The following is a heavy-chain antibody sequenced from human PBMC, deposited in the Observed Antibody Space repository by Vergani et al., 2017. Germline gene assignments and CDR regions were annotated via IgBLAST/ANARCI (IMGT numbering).Heavy chain of an antibody. CDR3: ARDXYDSPNYPSNYYYGMDV. V-gene: IGHV1-18*04. D-gene: IGHD3-22*01. CDR1: GYTFTSYG. Sequence: QVQLVQSGAEVKKPGASVKVSCKASGYTFTSYGISWVRKAPGQGLEWMGRISAYNGNTNYAQKPKGRVTMTTDSSTSTANMELRSLRSDDTAVYYCARDXYDSPNYPSNYYYGMDVWGQGTTVTVSS. CDR2: ISAYNGNT. J-gene: IGHJ6*02.